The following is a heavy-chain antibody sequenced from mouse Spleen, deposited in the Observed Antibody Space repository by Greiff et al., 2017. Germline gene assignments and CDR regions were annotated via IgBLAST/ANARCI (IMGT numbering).Heavy chain of an antibody. J-gene: IGHJ4*01. CDR2: IDPSDSYT. CDR3: ARAGKAMDY. CDR1: GYTFTSYW. Sequence: QVQLQQPGAELVKPGASVKLSCKASGYTFTSYWMQWVKQRPGQGLEWIGEIDPSDSYTNYNQKLKGKATLTVDTSSSTAYMQLSSLTSEDSAVYYCARAGKAMDYWGQGTSVTVSS. V-gene: IGHV1-50*01.